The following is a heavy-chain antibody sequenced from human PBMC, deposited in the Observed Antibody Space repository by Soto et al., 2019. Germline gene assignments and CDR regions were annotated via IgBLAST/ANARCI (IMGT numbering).Heavy chain of an antibody. Sequence: SETLSLTCTVSGGSISSYYWSWIRQPPGKGLEWIGYIYYSGSTNYNPSLKSRVTISVDTSKNQFSLKLSSVTAADTAVYYCGREQLVHNYYYGMDVWGQGTTVTVS. J-gene: IGHJ6*02. V-gene: IGHV4-59*01. CDR2: IYYSGST. CDR1: GGSISSYY. CDR3: GREQLVHNYYYGMDV. D-gene: IGHD6-6*01.